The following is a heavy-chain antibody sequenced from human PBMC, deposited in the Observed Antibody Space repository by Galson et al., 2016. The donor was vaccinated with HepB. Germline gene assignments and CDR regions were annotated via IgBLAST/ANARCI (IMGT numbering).Heavy chain of an antibody. Sequence: SLRLSCAASGFTVSNNYMSWVRQAPGKGLEWVSVIYSGGNTFYADSVKGRFTISRDTSKNTLYLQMNSLRAEDTAVYYCATSPSRGHWGQGTLVTVSS. CDR2: IYSGGNT. J-gene: IGHJ4*02. D-gene: IGHD2-2*01. V-gene: IGHV3-66*01. CDR3: ATSPSRGH. CDR1: GFTVSNNY.